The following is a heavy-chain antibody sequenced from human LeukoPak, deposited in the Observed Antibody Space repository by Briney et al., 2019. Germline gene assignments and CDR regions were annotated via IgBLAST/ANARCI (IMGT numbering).Heavy chain of an antibody. CDR1: GYTFTSYY. Sequence: ASVKVSCKASGYTFTSYYMHWVRQAPGQGLEWMGIINPSGGSTSYAQKFQGRVTITADKSTSTAYMELSSLRSEDTAVYYCARGSSGYYYDLFYYFDYWGQGTLVTVSS. CDR2: INPSGGST. V-gene: IGHV1-46*01. CDR3: ARGSSGYYYDLFYYFDY. D-gene: IGHD3-22*01. J-gene: IGHJ4*02.